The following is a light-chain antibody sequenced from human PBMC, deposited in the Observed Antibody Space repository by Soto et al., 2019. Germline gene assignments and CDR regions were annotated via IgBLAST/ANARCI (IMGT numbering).Light chain of an antibody. CDR1: SGHSGYI. V-gene: IGLV4-60*03. CDR3: ETWDSNTRV. Sequence: QSVLTQSSPASASLGSSVKVTCTLSSGHSGYIIAWHQQQPGKAPRYLMKLEGSGTYNKGSGVPDRFSGSSSGADRYLTISNLQSEDEADYYCETWDSNTRVFGGGTKLTVL. CDR2: LEGSGTY. J-gene: IGLJ2*01.